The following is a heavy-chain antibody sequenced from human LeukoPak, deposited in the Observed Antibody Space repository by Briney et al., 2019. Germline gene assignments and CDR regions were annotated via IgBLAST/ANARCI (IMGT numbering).Heavy chain of an antibody. CDR3: AKGIFGVIHNGIDV. CDR2: INAAGDDM. D-gene: IGHD3-3*01. J-gene: IGHJ6*02. V-gene: IGHV3-23*01. Sequence: PGGPLRLSCVASGFTFRTYSMAWGRQAPGKGLDWVSSINAAGDDMYYADSVKGRFSISRDNLKNTLYLQMHSLRAEDRAIYYCAKGIFGVIHNGIDVWGQGTAVTVSS. CDR1: GFTFRTYS.